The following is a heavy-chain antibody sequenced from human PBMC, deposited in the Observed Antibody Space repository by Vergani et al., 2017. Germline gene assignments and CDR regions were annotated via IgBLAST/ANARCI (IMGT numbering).Heavy chain of an antibody. CDR2: IIPIFGTA. V-gene: IGHV1-69*13. CDR3: ARGFADYYVSWSTELGWFDP. J-gene: IGHJ5*02. Sequence: QVQLVQSGAEVKKPGASVKVSCPVSGYTLTELSMHWVRQAPGQGLEWMGGIIPIFGTANYAQKFQGRVTITADESTSKAYMALSSLRSEDTAVYYCARGFADYYVSWSTELGWFDPWGQGTLVTVSS. CDR1: GYTLTELS. D-gene: IGHD3-10*01.